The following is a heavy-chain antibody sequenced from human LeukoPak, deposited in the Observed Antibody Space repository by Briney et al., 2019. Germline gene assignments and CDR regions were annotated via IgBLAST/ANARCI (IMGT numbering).Heavy chain of an antibody. V-gene: IGHV1-69*04. D-gene: IGHD2-2*02. J-gene: IGHJ5*02. CDR2: IIPSLGIA. Sequence: SVKVSCKASGGAFSSYTISWVRQAPGQGLEWMGRIIPSLGIANYAQKFQGRVTITADKSTSTAYMELSSLRSEDTAVYYCARDCSSTSCYTPGDWFDPWGQGTLVTVSS. CDR1: GGAFSSYT. CDR3: ARDCSSTSCYTPGDWFDP.